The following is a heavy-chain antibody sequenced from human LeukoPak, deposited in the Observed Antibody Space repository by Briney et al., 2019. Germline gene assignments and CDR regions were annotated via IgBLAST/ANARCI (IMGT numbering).Heavy chain of an antibody. CDR3: AKDYYDILTGYLFDY. J-gene: IGHJ4*02. D-gene: IGHD3-9*01. Sequence: GGSLRLSCAASGFTVSNNYMSWVRQAPGKGLEWVSVIYSGGSTYYADSVKGRFTISRDNSKNTLYLQMNSLRAEDTAVYYCAKDYYDILTGYLFDYWGQGTLVTVSS. CDR1: GFTVSNNY. CDR2: IYSGGST. V-gene: IGHV3-53*01.